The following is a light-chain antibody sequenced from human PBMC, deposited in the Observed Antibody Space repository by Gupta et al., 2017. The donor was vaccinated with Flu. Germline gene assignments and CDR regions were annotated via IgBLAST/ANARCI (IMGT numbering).Light chain of an antibody. CDR1: QSITTW. Sequence: DIQMTQSPSTLSASVGDRVTITCRASQSITTWLAWYQQKPGKAPKLLIYKASSLESGVPSRFSGSGSGTEFTLTISSLQPDDFATFYCQQYNLHSMLTFGGGTKVEIK. V-gene: IGKV1-5*03. CDR2: KAS. J-gene: IGKJ4*01. CDR3: QQYNLHSMLT.